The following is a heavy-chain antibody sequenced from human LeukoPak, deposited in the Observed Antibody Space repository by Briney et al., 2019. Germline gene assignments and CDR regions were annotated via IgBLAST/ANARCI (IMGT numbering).Heavy chain of an antibody. J-gene: IGHJ6*03. CDR2: IIPIFGTA. V-gene: IGHV1-69*01. CDR1: GGTFSSYA. CDR3: ASQSHHCSSTSCYMDV. Sequence: SVKVSCKASGGTFSSYAISWVRQAPGQGLEWMGGIIPIFGTANYAQKFQGRVTITADESTGTAYMELSSLRSEDTAVYYCASQSHHCSSTSCYMDVWGKGTTVTVSS. D-gene: IGHD2-2*01.